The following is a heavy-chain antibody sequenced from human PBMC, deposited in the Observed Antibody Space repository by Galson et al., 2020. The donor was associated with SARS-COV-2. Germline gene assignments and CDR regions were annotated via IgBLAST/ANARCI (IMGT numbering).Heavy chain of an antibody. Sequence: ASVTVSCKASGYTFTDYYIHWVRQAPGQGLEWMGWINPKSGGTNSAQKFEGRVTMTRDTSITTAYMELSRLRADDTAVYYCARLRYYDVLTGDIGYVWGQGTMVTVSS. CDR2: INPKSGGT. J-gene: IGHJ6*02. CDR1: GYTFTDYY. CDR3: ARLRYYDVLTGDIGYV. V-gene: IGHV1-2*02. D-gene: IGHD3-9*01.